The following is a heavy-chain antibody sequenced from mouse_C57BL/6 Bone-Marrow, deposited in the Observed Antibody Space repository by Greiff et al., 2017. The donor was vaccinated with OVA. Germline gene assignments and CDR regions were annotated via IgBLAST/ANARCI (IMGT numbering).Heavy chain of an antibody. D-gene: IGHD2-5*01. V-gene: IGHV1-59*01. Sequence: VQLQQPGAELVRPGTSVKLSCKASGYTFTSYWMHWVKQRPGQGLEWIGVIDPSDSYTIYNQKFKGKATLTVDTSSSTAYMQLSSLTSEDSAVYYCARSTYYSNYEFAYWGQGTLVTVSA. CDR1: GYTFTSYW. CDR3: ARSTYYSNYEFAY. J-gene: IGHJ3*01. CDR2: IDPSDSYT.